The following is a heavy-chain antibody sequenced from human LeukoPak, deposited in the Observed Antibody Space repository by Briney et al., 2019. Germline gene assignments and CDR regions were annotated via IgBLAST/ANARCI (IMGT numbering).Heavy chain of an antibody. V-gene: IGHV4-34*01. CDR2: INHSGST. Sequence: PGGSLRLSCAASGFTVSSDYMSWIRQPPGKGLEWIGEINHSGSTNYNPSLKSRVTISVDTSKNQFSLKLSSVIAADTAVYYCARAEGYSSSWGQGTLVTVSS. CDR3: ARAEGYSSS. CDR1: GFTVSSDY. J-gene: IGHJ4*02. D-gene: IGHD6-13*01.